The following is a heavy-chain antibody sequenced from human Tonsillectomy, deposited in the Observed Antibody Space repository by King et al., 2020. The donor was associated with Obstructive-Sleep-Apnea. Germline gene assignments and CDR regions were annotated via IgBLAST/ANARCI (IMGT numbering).Heavy chain of an antibody. V-gene: IGHV4-39*07. J-gene: IGHJ4*02. Sequence: QLQESGPGLVKPSETLSLTCTVSGGSISSGSSYWGWIRQPPGKGLEWIGSIYYSGSTYYNPSLKSRVTISVDTSKNQFSLKLNSVTAADTAGYYCGRAPQGLRLGELSRTFYFDYWGQGTLVTVSS. D-gene: IGHD3-16*02. CDR3: GRAPQGLRLGELSRTFYFDY. CDR2: IYYSGST. CDR1: GGSISSGSSY.